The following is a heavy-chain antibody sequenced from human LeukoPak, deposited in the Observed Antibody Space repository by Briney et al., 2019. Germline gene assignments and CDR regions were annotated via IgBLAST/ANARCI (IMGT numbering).Heavy chain of an antibody. D-gene: IGHD3-9*01. J-gene: IGHJ4*02. V-gene: IGHV1-18*01. CDR1: GYTFTNYG. CDR2: ISGYNGQT. Sequence: ASVKVSCKASGYTFTNYGISWVRHAPGQGREWVGWISGYNGQTISTPSLQGRLTMTTDTSTSTAHMELTGLTSGDTAVYYCVRDQFYDVLTGFFSPPFDYWGQGTLVTVSS. CDR3: VRDQFYDVLTGFFSPPFDY.